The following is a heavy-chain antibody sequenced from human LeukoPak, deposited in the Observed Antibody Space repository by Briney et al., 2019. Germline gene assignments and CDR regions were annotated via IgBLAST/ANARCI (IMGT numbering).Heavy chain of an antibody. J-gene: IGHJ3*02. CDR2: INSDGSST. CDR3: AREVAVAAFDI. CDR1: GFTFSSYW. V-gene: IGHV3-74*01. Sequence: GGSLRLSCAASGFTFSSYWMHWVRQAPGKGLVWVSRINSDGSSTSYADSVKGRFTISRDNAKNTLYLQMNSLRAEGTAVYYCAREVAVAAFDIWGQGTMVTVSS. D-gene: IGHD6-19*01.